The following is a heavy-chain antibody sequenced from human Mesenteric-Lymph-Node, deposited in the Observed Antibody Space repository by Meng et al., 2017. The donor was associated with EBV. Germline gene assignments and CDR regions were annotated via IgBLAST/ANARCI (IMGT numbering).Heavy chain of an antibody. D-gene: IGHD1-26*01. Sequence: QLQLQESGPGLVKPSETLSLTCTVSGGSISSSSYYWGWIRQPPGKGLEWIGTYYNSGSTHYNPSLKSRVTISVDTSNNQFSLRLISVTAADTAAYYCARQGPSGRTFDYWGQGTLVTVSS. J-gene: IGHJ4*02. CDR2: YYNSGST. CDR1: GGSISSSSYY. V-gene: IGHV4-39*01. CDR3: ARQGPSGRTFDY.